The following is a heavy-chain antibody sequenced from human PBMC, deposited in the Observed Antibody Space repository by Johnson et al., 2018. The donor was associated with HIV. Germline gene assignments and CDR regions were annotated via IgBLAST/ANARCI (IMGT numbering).Heavy chain of an antibody. D-gene: IGHD2-2*01. CDR2: LVYDGSNK. V-gene: IGHV3-30*03. CDR1: GFTFSSYG. CDR3: AGGRSSTRPSDLGSGAFDI. J-gene: IGHJ3*02. Sequence: QVQLVESGGGLVQPGGSLRLSCAASGFTFSSYGMHWVRQAPGKGLDWVAVLVYDGSNKYYADSVKGRFTISRDNSKNTLYLQMNSLRAEDTAVYYCAGGRSSTRPSDLGSGAFDIWGQGTMVTVSS.